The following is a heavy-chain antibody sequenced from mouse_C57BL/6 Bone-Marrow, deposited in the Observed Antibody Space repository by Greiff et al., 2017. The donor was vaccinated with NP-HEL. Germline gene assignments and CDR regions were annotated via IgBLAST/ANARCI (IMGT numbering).Heavy chain of an antibody. CDR2: IYPSSGNT. D-gene: IGHD1-1*01. CDR3: ARGITTVVDY. J-gene: IGHJ2*01. V-gene: IGHV1-81*01. Sequence: QVQLQRSGAELARPGASVKLSCKASGYTFTSYGISWVKQRTGQGLEWIGEIYPSSGNTYYNEKFKGKATLTADKSSSTAYMELRSLTSEDSAVYFCARGITTVVDYWGQGTTLTVSS. CDR1: GYTFTSYG.